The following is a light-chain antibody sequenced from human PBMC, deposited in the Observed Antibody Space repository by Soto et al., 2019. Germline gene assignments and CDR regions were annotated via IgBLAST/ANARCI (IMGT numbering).Light chain of an antibody. CDR1: QSVSSSY. J-gene: IGKJ1*01. V-gene: IGKV3-20*01. CDR3: QQFGSSPTWT. CDR2: GAS. Sequence: EIVLTQSPGTLSLSPGERATLSCRASQSVSSSYLAWYQQRPGQAPRLLIYGASTRAPGIPDRFSGSASGTDFTLTIRRLEPGDFAVYYCQQFGSSPTWTFGQGTKVEIK.